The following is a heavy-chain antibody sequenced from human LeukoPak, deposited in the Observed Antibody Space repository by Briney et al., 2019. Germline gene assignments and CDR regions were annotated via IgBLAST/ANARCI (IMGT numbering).Heavy chain of an antibody. CDR3: ARVLISDYGDHAFDI. D-gene: IGHD4-17*01. CDR2: INPSGGST. V-gene: IGHV1-46*01. CDR1: GYTFTSYY. J-gene: IGHJ3*02. Sequence: ASVKVSCKASGYTFTSYYMHWVRQAPGQGLEWMGIINPSGGSTSYAQKFQGRVTITRDTSASTAYMELSSLRSEDTAVYYCARVLISDYGDHAFDIWGQGSMVTVSS.